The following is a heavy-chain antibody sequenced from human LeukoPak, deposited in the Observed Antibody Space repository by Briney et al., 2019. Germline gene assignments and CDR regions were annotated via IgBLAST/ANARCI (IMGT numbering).Heavy chain of an antibody. J-gene: IGHJ5*02. CDR1: GYTFTSYD. D-gene: IGHD5-18*01. V-gene: IGHV1-8*01. CDR3: ARGKKWIQLWLRDNWFDP. Sequence: ASVKVSCKASGYTFTSYDINWVRQATGQGLEWMGWRNPNSGNTGYAQKFQGRVTMTRNTSISTAYMELSSLRSEDTAVYYCARGKKWIQLWLRDNWFDPWGQGTLVTVSS. CDR2: RNPNSGNT.